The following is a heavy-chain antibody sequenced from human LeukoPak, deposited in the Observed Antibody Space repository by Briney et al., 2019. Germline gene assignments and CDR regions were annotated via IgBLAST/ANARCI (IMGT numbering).Heavy chain of an antibody. Sequence: ASVKVSCKASEYSFIGYYIHWVRQAPGQGLEWMGWINPNSGGANYAHTFQGRVTMTRDTSISTVYMEFTRLRSDDTAMYCCAKSTNWGSISDGFDIWGQGTMVTVAS. D-gene: IGHD7-27*01. J-gene: IGHJ3*02. V-gene: IGHV1-2*07. CDR1: EYSFIGYY. CDR3: AKSTNWGSISDGFDI. CDR2: INPNSGGA.